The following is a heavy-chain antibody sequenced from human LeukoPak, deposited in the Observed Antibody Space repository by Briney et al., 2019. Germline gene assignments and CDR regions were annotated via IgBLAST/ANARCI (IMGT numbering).Heavy chain of an antibody. CDR2: INPNSGGT. Sequence: ASVKVSCKASGYTFTGYYMHWVRQAPGQGLEWMGWINPNSGGTNYAQKFQGRVTMTRDTSISTAYMELSRLRSDDTAVYYCALGYCTGGVCHWETGYHYWDQGTLVTVSS. CDR3: ALGYCTGGVCHWETGYHY. V-gene: IGHV1-2*02. CDR1: GYTFTGYY. J-gene: IGHJ4*02. D-gene: IGHD2-8*02.